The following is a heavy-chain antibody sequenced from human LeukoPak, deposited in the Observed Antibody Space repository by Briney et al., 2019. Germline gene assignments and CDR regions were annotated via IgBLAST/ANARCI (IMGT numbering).Heavy chain of an antibody. CDR1: GGSISSSSYY. CDR2: IYYSGST. D-gene: IGHD5-12*01. J-gene: IGHJ5*02. Sequence: PSETLSLTCTVSGGSISSSSYYWGWIRQPPGKGLEWIGSIYYSGSTYYNPSLKSRVTISVDTSKNQFSLKLSSVTAADTAVYYCATTRSPAGSGSRRSWFDPWGQGTLVTVSS. CDR3: ATTRSPAGSGSRRSWFDP. V-gene: IGHV4-39*01.